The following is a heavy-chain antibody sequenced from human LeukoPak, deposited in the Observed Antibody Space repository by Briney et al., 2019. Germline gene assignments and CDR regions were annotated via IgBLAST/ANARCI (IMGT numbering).Heavy chain of an antibody. CDR2: IIPILGIA. D-gene: IGHD3-22*01. Sequence: SVKVSCKASGGTFSSYAIIWVRQAPGQGLEWMGRIIPILGIANYAQKFQGRVTITADKSTSTAYMELSSLRSEDTAVYYCARPRYDSSGYDAFDIWGQGTMVTASS. J-gene: IGHJ3*02. CDR1: GGTFSSYA. V-gene: IGHV1-69*04. CDR3: ARPRYDSSGYDAFDI.